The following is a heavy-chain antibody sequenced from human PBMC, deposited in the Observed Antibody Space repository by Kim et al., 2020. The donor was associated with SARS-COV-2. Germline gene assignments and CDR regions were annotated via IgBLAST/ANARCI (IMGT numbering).Heavy chain of an antibody. Sequence: SETLSLTCTVSGGSISSSSYYWGWIRQPPGKGLEWIGSIYYSGSTYYNPSLKSRVTISVDTSKNQFSLKLSSVTAADTAVYYCARQCSSWYYYYYYMDVWGKGTTVTVSS. D-gene: IGHD6-13*01. J-gene: IGHJ6*03. CDR2: IYYSGST. CDR3: ARQCSSWYYYYYYMDV. CDR1: GGSISSSSYY. V-gene: IGHV4-39*01.